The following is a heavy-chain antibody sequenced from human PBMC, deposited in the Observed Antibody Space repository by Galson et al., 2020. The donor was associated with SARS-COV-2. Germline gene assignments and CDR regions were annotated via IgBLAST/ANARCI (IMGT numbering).Heavy chain of an antibody. CDR1: GDTISGGYY. V-gene: IGHV4-38-2*01. CDR3: ARSLYSSPFDY. CDR2: IYRTGDT. D-gene: IGHD5-18*01. Sequence: ETLSPTCAVSGDTISGGYYWGWIRQPPGKGLEWIGSIYRTGDTYYTSSLKSRVTISQDTSKNQFFLTLSSVTASDTAVYYCARSLYSSPFDYWGQGALVTVSS. J-gene: IGHJ4*02.